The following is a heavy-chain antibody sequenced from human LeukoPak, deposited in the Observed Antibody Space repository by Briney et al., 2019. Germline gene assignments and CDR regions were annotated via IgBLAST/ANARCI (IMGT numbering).Heavy chain of an antibody. D-gene: IGHD2-15*01. Sequence: PGRSLRPSCAASGFTFSSYAMHWVRQAPGKGLEWVAVISYDGSNKYYVDSVKGRFTISRDNSKNTLYLQMNSLRAEDTAVYYCAREAGADCSGGSCYRLYYFDYWGQGTLVTVSS. CDR3: AREAGADCSGGSCYRLYYFDY. CDR1: GFTFSSYA. V-gene: IGHV3-30-3*01. J-gene: IGHJ4*02. CDR2: ISYDGSNK.